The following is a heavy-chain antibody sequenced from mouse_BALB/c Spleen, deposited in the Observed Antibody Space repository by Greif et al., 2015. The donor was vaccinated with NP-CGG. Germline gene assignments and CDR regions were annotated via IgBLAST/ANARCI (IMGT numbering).Heavy chain of an antibody. CDR3: AREGYDYAMDY. D-gene: IGHD2-2*01. CDR2: INPSTGYT. J-gene: IGHJ4*01. CDR1: GYTFTSYW. V-gene: IGHV1-7*01. Sequence: VKLMESGAELAKPGASVKMSCKASGYTFTSYWMHWVKQRPGQGLEWIGYINPSTGYTEYNQKFKDKATLTADKSSSTAYMQLSSLTSEDSAVYYCAREGYDYAMDYWGQGTSVTVSS.